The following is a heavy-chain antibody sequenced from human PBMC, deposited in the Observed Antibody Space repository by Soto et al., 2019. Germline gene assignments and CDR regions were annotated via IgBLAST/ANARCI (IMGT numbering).Heavy chain of an antibody. V-gene: IGHV4-34*09. J-gene: IGHJ6*02. CDR2: INYSGTT. CDR3: ARDGGLGFLEWAEAGMDV. Sequence: SETLSLTCAVYSGSFSGSYWSWIRQPPGKGLEWIGEINYSGTTKYNPSLKSRVTISVDTSKNQFSLKLSSVTAADTAVYYCARDGGLGFLEWAEAGMDVWGQGTTVTVSS. CDR1: SGSFSGSY. D-gene: IGHD3-3*01.